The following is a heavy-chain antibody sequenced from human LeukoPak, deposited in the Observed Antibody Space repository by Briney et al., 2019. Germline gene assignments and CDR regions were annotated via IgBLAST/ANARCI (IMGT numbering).Heavy chain of an antibody. D-gene: IGHD3-22*01. CDR3: ARHMSYDTSGSFFYFYYIDV. Sequence: PSETLSLTCTVFGDSISSRSYYWGWIRQTPGKGLEWIASIYYSASTSGSTYYNPSLKSRFTISVDASKNQFSLRLSSVTAADTAVYYCARHMSYDTSGSFFYFYYIDVWGKGTTVTVSS. V-gene: IGHV4-39*01. CDR1: GDSISSRSYY. CDR2: IYYSASTSGST. J-gene: IGHJ6*03.